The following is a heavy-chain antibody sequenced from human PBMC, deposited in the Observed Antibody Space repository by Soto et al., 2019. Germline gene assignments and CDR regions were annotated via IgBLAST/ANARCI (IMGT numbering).Heavy chain of an antibody. V-gene: IGHV3-30*03. J-gene: IGHJ4*02. CDR3: VGGQYYFDY. Sequence: QVQLVESGGGVVQPGRSLRLSCAASGFPFTTYGMHWVREGPGKGRDWVAAISYDGSNKFYADSVKGRFTISRDNSKNTLYLQMNSLRPEDTALYYCVGGQYYFDYRGQGTLVIVSS. D-gene: IGHD3-10*01. CDR2: ISYDGSNK. CDR1: GFPFTTYG.